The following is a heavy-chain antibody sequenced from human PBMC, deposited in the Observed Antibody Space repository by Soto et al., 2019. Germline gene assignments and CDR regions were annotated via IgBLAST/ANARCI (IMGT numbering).Heavy chain of an antibody. Sequence: SVKVSCKASGGTFSSYAISWVRQAPGQGLEWMGGIIPIFGAANYAQKFQGRVTITADESTSTAYMELSSLRSEDTAVYYCARDNRLRLHAFDIWGQGTMVTVSS. CDR3: ARDNRLRLHAFDI. CDR1: GGTFSSYA. CDR2: IIPIFGAA. V-gene: IGHV1-69*13. J-gene: IGHJ3*02. D-gene: IGHD5-12*01.